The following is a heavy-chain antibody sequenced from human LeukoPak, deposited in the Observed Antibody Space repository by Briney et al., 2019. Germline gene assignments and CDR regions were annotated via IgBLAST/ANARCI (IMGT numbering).Heavy chain of an antibody. CDR1: GGTFSSYA. CDR3: ARGRGIIPWFDP. D-gene: IGHD2-21*01. V-gene: IGHV1-69*05. Sequence: SVKVSCKASGGTFSSYAISWVRQAPGQGLEWMGGIIPIFGTANYAQKFQGRVTITTDESTSTAYMELSSLRSEDTAVYYCARGRGIIPWFDPWGQGTWSPSPQ. CDR2: IIPIFGTA. J-gene: IGHJ5*02.